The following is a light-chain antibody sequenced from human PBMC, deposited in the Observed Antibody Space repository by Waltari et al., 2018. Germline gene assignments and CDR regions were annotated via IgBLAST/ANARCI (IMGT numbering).Light chain of an antibody. CDR3: QKYGSLPAT. CDR2: DTS. CDR1: QAVSRF. J-gene: IGKJ1*01. Sequence: EIVLTQSPGTLSLSPGERATLSCRASQAVSRFLAWYQQKPGQAPRHLIYDTSTRATGIPDRFSGSGSGTDFSLTISRLEHEDFAVYYCQKYGSLPATFGQGTKVEIK. V-gene: IGKV3-20*01.